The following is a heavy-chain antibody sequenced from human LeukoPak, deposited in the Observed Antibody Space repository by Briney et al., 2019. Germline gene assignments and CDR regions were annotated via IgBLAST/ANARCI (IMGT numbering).Heavy chain of an antibody. Sequence: ASVKVSCKASGYTFTSYDINWVRQATGQGLEWMGWMNPNSGNTGYAQKFQGRVTMTRSTSISTAYMELSSLRSEDTAVYYCARNGPSSSWYGGGYWGQGTLVTVSS. J-gene: IGHJ4*02. V-gene: IGHV1-8*01. D-gene: IGHD6-13*01. CDR3: ARNGPSSSWYGGGY. CDR2: MNPNSGNT. CDR1: GYTFTSYD.